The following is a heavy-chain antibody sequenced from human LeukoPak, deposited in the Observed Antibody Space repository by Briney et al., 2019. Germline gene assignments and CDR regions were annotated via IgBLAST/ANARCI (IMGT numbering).Heavy chain of an antibody. J-gene: IGHJ4*02. CDR1: GFTFSSYA. CDR3: ARDSVTTGYYFEY. Sequence: GGSLRLSCAASGFTFSSYAMSWVRQAPGKGLEWVAVISYDGRIKYYAESVKGRFTMSRDSSKNTVNLQMNSLRAEDTAVYYCARDSVTTGYYFEYWGQGTLVTVSS. D-gene: IGHD4-17*01. V-gene: IGHV3-30*04. CDR2: ISYDGRIK.